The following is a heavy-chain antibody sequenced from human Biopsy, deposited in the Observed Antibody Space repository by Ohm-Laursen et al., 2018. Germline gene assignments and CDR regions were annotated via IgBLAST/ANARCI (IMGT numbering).Heavy chain of an antibody. Sequence: SLRLSCAASGFIFSSAWMHWVRQAPGKGLVWVSCISSDGSTTYADSVKGRFTISRDNAKNTAHLQMNSLRADDTALYYCATDQYGSINYWGQGTLVTVSS. V-gene: IGHV3-74*01. CDR2: ISSDGST. CDR1: GFIFSSAW. J-gene: IGHJ4*02. CDR3: ATDQYGSINY. D-gene: IGHD3-10*01.